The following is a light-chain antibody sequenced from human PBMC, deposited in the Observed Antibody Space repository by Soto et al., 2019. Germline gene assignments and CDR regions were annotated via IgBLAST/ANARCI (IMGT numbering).Light chain of an antibody. CDR3: QQYGSSPLT. CDR1: QSIRNNY. J-gene: IGKJ4*01. V-gene: IGKV3-20*01. CDR2: DAS. Sequence: EIVLTQSPDTLSLSPGERATLSCRASQSIRNNYLAWYQQKPGQAPRFLIYDASSRANGIPDRFSGSGSGTDYTLTISRVEPEDFAVYYCQQYGSSPLTFGGGTKVEI.